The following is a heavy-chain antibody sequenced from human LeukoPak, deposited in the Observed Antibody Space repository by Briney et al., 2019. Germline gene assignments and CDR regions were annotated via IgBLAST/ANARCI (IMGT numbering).Heavy chain of an antibody. CDR3: ARESLVVVAAFDP. CDR2: IYYSGST. D-gene: IGHD2-15*01. J-gene: IGHJ5*02. CDR1: GGSISSSSYY. V-gene: IGHV4-39*07. Sequence: SETLSLTCTVSGGSISSSSYYWGWIRQPPGKGLEWIGSIYYSGSTYYNPSLKSRVTISVDTSKNQFSLKLSSVTAADTAVYYCARESLVVVAAFDPWGQGTLVTVSS.